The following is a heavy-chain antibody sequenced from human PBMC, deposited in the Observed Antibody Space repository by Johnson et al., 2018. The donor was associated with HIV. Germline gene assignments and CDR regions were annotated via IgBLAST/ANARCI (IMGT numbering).Heavy chain of an antibody. V-gene: IGHV3-7*03. CDR3: ARDGQQLAVNDAFDI. D-gene: IGHD6-13*01. CDR2: IKQDESEK. CDR1: RFTFSNYG. Sequence: VQLVESGGGVVQPGRSLRLSCIVSRFTFSNYGMHWVRQAPGKGLEWVANIKQDESEKYYVDSVKGRFTISRDNAKNSLYLQMNRLSAEDTAVYYCARDGQQLAVNDAFDIWGQGTKVTVSS. J-gene: IGHJ3*02.